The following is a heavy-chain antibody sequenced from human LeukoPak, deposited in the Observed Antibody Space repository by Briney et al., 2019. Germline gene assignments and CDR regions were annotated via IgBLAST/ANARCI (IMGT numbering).Heavy chain of an antibody. V-gene: IGHV3-64*01. J-gene: IGHJ6*03. Sequence: GGSLRLSCAASGFTFSSYAMHWVRQAPGKGLEYVSAISSNGGSTYYANSVKGRFTISRDNSKNTLYLQMGSLRAEDMAVYYCARTYSGYYYYYMDVWGKGTTVTVSS. CDR2: ISSNGGST. D-gene: IGHD2-21*01. CDR1: GFTFSSYA. CDR3: ARTYSGYYYYYMDV.